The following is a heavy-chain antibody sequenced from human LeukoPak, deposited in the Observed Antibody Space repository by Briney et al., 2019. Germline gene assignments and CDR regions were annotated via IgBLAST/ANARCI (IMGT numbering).Heavy chain of an antibody. V-gene: IGHV3-33*01. CDR3: ARDGGCSGGSCYDY. CDR2: IWYDGSNK. CDR1: GFTFSSYG. Sequence: PGGSLRLSCAASGFTFSSYGMHWVHQAPGKGLEWVAVIWYDGSNKYYADSVKGRFTISRDNSKNTLYLQMNSLRAEDTAVYYCARDGGCSGGSCYDYWGQGTLVTVSS. J-gene: IGHJ4*02. D-gene: IGHD2-15*01.